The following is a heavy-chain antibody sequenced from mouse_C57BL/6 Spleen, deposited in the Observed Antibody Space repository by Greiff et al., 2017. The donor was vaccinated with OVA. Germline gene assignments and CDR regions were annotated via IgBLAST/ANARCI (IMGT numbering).Heavy chain of an antibody. CDR2: IYPRSGNT. J-gene: IGHJ4*01. V-gene: IGHV1-81*01. CDR3: ARGGDGSSCDAMDY. Sequence: VQLQQSGAELARPGASVKLSCKASGYTFTSYGISWVKQRTGQGLEWIGEIYPRSGNTYYNEKFKGKATLTADKSSSTAYMELRSLTSEDSAVYFCARGGDGSSCDAMDYWGQGTSVTVSS. CDR1: GYTFTSYG. D-gene: IGHD1-1*01.